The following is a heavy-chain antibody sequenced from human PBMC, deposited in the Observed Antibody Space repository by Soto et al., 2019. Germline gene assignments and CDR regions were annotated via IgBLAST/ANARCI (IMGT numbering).Heavy chain of an antibody. Sequence: PGGSLRLSCAASGFSFSSYAMSWVRQAPGKGLEWVSAISGSGGSTYYADSVKGRFTISRDNSKNTLYLQMNSLRAEDTAVYYCAKDLGRWELLLHAFDIWGQGTIVTISS. D-gene: IGHD1-26*01. J-gene: IGHJ3*02. CDR3: AKDLGRWELLLHAFDI. V-gene: IGHV3-23*01. CDR1: GFSFSSYA. CDR2: ISGSGGST.